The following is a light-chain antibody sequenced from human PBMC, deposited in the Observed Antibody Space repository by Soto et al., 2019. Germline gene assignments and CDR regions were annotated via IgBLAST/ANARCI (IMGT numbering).Light chain of an antibody. CDR3: QQRSSWVT. Sequence: EIVLTQSPATLSLSPGERATLSCRASQSVSTYLIWYQQKPGQAPRLLIYDASKRATSIPARFSGSGSGTDFTLTISSLEPEDFAVYYCQQRSSWVTFGQGTRLELK. V-gene: IGKV3-11*01. CDR2: DAS. CDR1: QSVSTY. J-gene: IGKJ5*01.